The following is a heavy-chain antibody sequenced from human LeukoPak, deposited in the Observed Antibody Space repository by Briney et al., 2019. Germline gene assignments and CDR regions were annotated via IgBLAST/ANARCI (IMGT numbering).Heavy chain of an antibody. CDR3: AKWGDYDVLTGYYDPDY. CDR1: GYTFTNYA. D-gene: IGHD3-9*01. CDR2: IYGSGGIT. V-gene: IGHV3-23*01. J-gene: IGHJ4*02. Sequence: GGSLRLSCVASGYTFTNYAMSWVRQAPGEGLEWVSAIYGSGGITYYADSVKGRLTISRDNSKNTLYLQMNSLRAEDTAVYYCAKWGDYDVLTGYYDPDYWGQGTLVTVSS.